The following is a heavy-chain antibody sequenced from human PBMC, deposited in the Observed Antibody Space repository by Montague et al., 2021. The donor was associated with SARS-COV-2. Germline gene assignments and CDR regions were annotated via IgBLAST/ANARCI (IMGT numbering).Heavy chain of an antibody. V-gene: IGHV4-4*02. CDR2: IYHNGTS. D-gene: IGHD6-6*01. Sequence: SETLSLTCAVSGGSISTSNWCNWVRQPPGKGLEWIGQIYHNGTSNYNPSLMSRVTISVDKSKNQFYLRLSSVTAADTAVYYCARFSGIAVRRPFDYWGQGTLVTVSS. CDR3: ARFSGIAVRRPFDY. CDR1: GGSISTSNW. J-gene: IGHJ4*02.